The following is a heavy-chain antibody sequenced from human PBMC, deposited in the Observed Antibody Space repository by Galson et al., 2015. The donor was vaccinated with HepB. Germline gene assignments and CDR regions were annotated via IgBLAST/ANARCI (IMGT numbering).Heavy chain of an antibody. Sequence: SLRLACAASGFTVSSNYMSWVRQAPGQGLEWVSVIYIGGTTNYADSVKGRFTISRDNSKNTLYLQMNNLRAEDTAVYYCARDLRTQQLVDYWGQGTLVTVSS. J-gene: IGHJ4*02. CDR2: IYIGGTT. V-gene: IGHV3-53*01. CDR3: ARDLRTQQLVDY. D-gene: IGHD6-13*01. CDR1: GFTVSSNY.